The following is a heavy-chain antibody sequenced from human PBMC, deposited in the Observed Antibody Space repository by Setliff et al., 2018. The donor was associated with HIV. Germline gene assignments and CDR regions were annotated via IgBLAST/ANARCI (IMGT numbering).Heavy chain of an antibody. CDR2: INHGGST. CDR1: GGSFSGYY. J-gene: IGHJ3*02. Sequence: SETLSLTCAVYGGSFSGYYWSWIRQSPWKGLGWIGQINHGGSTNYSPSLKSRVTMSIDTSKNQFSLRLSSVTAADPAVYYCASDYSSRHYAFDIWGQGTVVTVSS. D-gene: IGHD6-13*01. V-gene: IGHV4-34*01. CDR3: ASDYSSRHYAFDI.